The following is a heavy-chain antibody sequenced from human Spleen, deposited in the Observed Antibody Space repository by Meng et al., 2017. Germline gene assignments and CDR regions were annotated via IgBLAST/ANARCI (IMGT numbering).Heavy chain of an antibody. V-gene: IGHV4-39*07. CDR2: INHSGST. Sequence: SETLSLTCTVSGGSISSGSYYWSWIRQPPGKGLEWIGEINHSGSTNYNPSLKSRVTISVDTSKNQFSLKLSSVTAADTAVYYCARANWGLWYFDLWGRGTLVTVSS. J-gene: IGHJ2*01. CDR3: ARANWGLWYFDL. CDR1: GGSISSGSYY. D-gene: IGHD7-27*01.